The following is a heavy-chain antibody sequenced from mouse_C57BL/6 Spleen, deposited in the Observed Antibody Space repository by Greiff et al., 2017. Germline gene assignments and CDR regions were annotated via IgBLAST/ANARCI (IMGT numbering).Heavy chain of an antibody. J-gene: IGHJ4*01. CDR3: ASEAELLRGYAMDY. V-gene: IGHV1-19*01. CDR2: INPYNGGT. D-gene: IGHD1-1*01. CDR1: GYTFTDYY. Sequence: EVQLQQSGPVLVKPGASVKMSCKASGYTFTDYYMNWVKQSHGKSLEWIGVINPYNGGTSYNQKFKGKATLTDDKSSSTAYMELNSLTSEDSAVYYCASEAELLRGYAMDYWGQGTSVTVSS.